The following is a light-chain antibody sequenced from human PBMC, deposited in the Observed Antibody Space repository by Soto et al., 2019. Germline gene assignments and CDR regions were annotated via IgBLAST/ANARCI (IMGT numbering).Light chain of an antibody. CDR2: EVS. CDR1: SSDVGGYNY. CDR3: CSFATSSTLV. Sequence: QSALTQPAAVSGCPGQSITISCTGTSSDVGGYNYVSWYQQHPGKAPKLMIYEVSNRPSGLSNRFSASKSGNTASLTISGLQAEDEADYYCCSFATSSTLVFGTGTKVTVL. J-gene: IGLJ1*01. V-gene: IGLV2-14*01.